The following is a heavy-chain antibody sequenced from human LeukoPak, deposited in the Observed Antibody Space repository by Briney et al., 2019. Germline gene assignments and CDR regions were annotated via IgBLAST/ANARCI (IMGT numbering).Heavy chain of an antibody. CDR3: ARAPEFSSSWLLDY. V-gene: IGHV4-4*07. Sequence: SETLSLTCTVSGGSIRSCYWSWIRQPAEKGLEWIGRIYISGSTNYNPSLKSRVTMSVDTSKNQFSLKLSSVTAADTAMYYCARAPEFSSSWLLDYWGQGTLVTVSS. CDR2: IYISGST. CDR1: GGSIRSCY. J-gene: IGHJ4*02. D-gene: IGHD6-13*01.